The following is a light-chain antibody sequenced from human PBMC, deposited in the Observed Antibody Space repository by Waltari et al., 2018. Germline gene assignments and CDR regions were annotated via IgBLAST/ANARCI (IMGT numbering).Light chain of an antibody. CDR3: SSYTSSSTLV. Sequence: QSALTQPASVSGSPGQSITISCTGTSSAVGGYNYASWYQQHPGNAPKLMIYEVSNRPSGVSNRFSGSKSGNTASLTISGLQAEDEADYYCSSYTSSSTLVFGGGTKLTVL. J-gene: IGLJ2*01. CDR1: SSAVGGYNY. V-gene: IGLV2-14*01. CDR2: EVS.